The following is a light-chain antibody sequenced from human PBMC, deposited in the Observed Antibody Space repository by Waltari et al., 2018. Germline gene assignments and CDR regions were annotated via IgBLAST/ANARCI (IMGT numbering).Light chain of an antibody. V-gene: IGKV3-20*01. CDR1: QSVTSIS. Sequence: EIVLTQSPGTLSLSPGERATLSCRASQSVTSISLTWYQQKVGQAPRLLIYGTSSRATDIPDRFSGSGSGTDFTLTISRLEPEDFAVYYCQQYDGEVVTFGGGTKVEI. CDR3: QQYDGEVVT. J-gene: IGKJ4*01. CDR2: GTS.